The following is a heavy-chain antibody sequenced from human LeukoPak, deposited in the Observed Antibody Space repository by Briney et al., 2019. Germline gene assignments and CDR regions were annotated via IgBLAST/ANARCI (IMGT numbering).Heavy chain of an antibody. CDR3: ARAYSRESGYDFVFEN. CDR2: IRFDGSTK. CDR1: GFTFSNYG. Sequence: PGRSLRLSCAASGFTFSNYGVHWVRQAPGKGLEWVAVIRFDGSTKYYADSVRGRFTISRDNSKNTVYLEMNSLRAEDPAVYYCARAYSRESGYDFVFENWGQGTLVSVSS. D-gene: IGHD5-12*01. J-gene: IGHJ4*02. V-gene: IGHV3-33*01.